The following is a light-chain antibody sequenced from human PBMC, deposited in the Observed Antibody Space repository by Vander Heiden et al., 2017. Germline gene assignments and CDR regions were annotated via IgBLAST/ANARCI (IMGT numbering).Light chain of an antibody. CDR1: SPNIGAGYD. V-gene: IGLV1-40*01. J-gene: IGLJ1*01. Sequence: QSVLTQPPSVSGAPGQRVTISCTGSSPNIGAGYDVHWYQQLPGTAPNLLIFGSSNRPPAVPDRFSGSTSGASASLAITALQAEDEADDYCQSSDNSMRASGVFGAGTKLTVL. CDR3: QSSDNSMRASGV. CDR2: GSS.